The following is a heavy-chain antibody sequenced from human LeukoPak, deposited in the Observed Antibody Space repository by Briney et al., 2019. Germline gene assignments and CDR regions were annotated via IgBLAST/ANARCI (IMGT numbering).Heavy chain of an antibody. CDR3: ARGMEQWLLPGYFQH. CDR2: IIPYNGNT. J-gene: IGHJ1*01. CDR1: DYTFTNYG. D-gene: IGHD6-19*01. Sequence: ASVKVSCKASDYTFTNYGITSVRQTPGQRLEWMGWIIPYNGNTNYAQKFQGTFTMTADTSTSTAYMELRSMRSDDTAVYYCARGMEQWLLPGYFQHWGQGTLVTVSS. V-gene: IGHV1-18*01.